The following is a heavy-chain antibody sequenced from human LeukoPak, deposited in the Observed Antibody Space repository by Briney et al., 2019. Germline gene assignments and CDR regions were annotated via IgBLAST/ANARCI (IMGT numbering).Heavy chain of an antibody. CDR1: GFTFSSYW. J-gene: IGHJ4*02. V-gene: IGHV3-7*01. Sequence: PGGSLRLSCAASGFTFSSYWMSWVRQAPGKGLEWVANIKQDGSEKYYVDSVKGRFTISRDNAKNSLYLQMNSLRAEDTAVYYCARDSSGWYLVYYFDYWGQGTLVTVS. CDR3: ARDSSGWYLVYYFDY. D-gene: IGHD6-19*01. CDR2: IKQDGSEK.